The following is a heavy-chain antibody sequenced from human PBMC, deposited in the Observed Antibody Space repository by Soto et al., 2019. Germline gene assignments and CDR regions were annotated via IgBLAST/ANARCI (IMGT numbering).Heavy chain of an antibody. D-gene: IGHD6-6*01. Sequence: QVQLVESGGGVVQPGRSLRLSCAASGFTFSSYAMHWVRQAPGKGLEWVAVISYDGSNKYYADSVKGRFTISRDNSKNTLYLQMNSLRAEDTAVYYCARREYSSSSVVDYWGQGTLVTVSS. CDR3: ARREYSSSSVVDY. CDR1: GFTFSSYA. V-gene: IGHV3-30-3*01. J-gene: IGHJ4*02. CDR2: ISYDGSNK.